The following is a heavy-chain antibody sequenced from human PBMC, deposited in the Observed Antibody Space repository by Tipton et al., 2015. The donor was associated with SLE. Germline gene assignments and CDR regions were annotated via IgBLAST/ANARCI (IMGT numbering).Heavy chain of an antibody. V-gene: IGHV4-59*01. CDR3: ARGYSSSWYPAETAYWFDP. J-gene: IGHJ5*02. CDR1: GGSISSYY. Sequence: TLSLTCTVSGGSISSYYWSWIRQPPGKGLAWIGYIYYSGSTNYNPSLQSRVTISVDTSKNQFSLKLSSVTAADTAGYYCARGYSSSWYPAETAYWFDPWGQGTLVTVSS. D-gene: IGHD6-13*01. CDR2: IYYSGST.